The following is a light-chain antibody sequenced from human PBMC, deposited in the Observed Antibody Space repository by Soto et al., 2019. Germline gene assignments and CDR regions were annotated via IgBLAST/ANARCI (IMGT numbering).Light chain of an antibody. V-gene: IGLV7-46*01. Sequence: QAVVTQEPSMTVSPGGTVTLTCDSNTGDVTSGHYPYWFQQKPGQAPRTLIYDTSNRQSWTPARFSGSLLGGKAALTLSGAQPEDEAEYYCLLSYSGTVRFGGGTKVTVL. CDR2: DTS. J-gene: IGLJ2*01. CDR3: LLSYSGTVR. CDR1: TGDVTSGHY.